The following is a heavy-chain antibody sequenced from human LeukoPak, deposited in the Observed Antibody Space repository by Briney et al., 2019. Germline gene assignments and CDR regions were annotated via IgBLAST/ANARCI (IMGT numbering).Heavy chain of an antibody. J-gene: IGHJ5*02. D-gene: IGHD2-21*02. V-gene: IGHV4-34*01. Sequence: SETLSLTCAVYGGSFSGYNWSWIRQPPGKGLEWIGEINHSGGANYNPSLKNRVSISIDTSKKQFSLKLSSVTAADTAVYYCASRYCSGVDCYSWFDPWGQGTLATVSS. CDR3: ASRYCSGVDCYSWFDP. CDR1: GGSFSGYN. CDR2: INHSGGA.